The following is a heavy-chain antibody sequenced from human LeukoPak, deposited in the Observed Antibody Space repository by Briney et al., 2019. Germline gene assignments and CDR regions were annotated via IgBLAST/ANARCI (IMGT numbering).Heavy chain of an antibody. CDR1: GFTFSSYE. J-gene: IGHJ3*01. Sequence: GGSLRLSCAASGFTFSSYEMNWVRQAPGKRLEWVSYIDSSGSTIHYADSVKGRFTISRDNAKNSLYLQMNSLRAEDTAVYYCAKDAPLYDSSGDPDHAFDFWGRGTMVAVSS. V-gene: IGHV3-48*03. D-gene: IGHD3-22*01. CDR2: IDSSGSTI. CDR3: AKDAPLYDSSGDPDHAFDF.